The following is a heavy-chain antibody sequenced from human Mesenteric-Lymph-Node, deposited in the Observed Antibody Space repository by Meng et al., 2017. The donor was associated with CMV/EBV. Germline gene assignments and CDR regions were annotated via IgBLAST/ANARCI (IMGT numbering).Heavy chain of an antibody. Sequence: SETLSLTCAVSGGSFSGYYWSWIRQPPGKGLEWVGEINHSGSTNYNPSLKSRGTISVDTSKNHFSLKLSSVTAADTAVYCCARGLGYDFWSVYYTVFDYWGQGTLVTVSS. V-gene: IGHV4-34*01. CDR3: ARGLGYDFWSVYYTVFDY. J-gene: IGHJ4*02. CDR2: INHSGST. D-gene: IGHD3-3*01. CDR1: GGSFSGYY.